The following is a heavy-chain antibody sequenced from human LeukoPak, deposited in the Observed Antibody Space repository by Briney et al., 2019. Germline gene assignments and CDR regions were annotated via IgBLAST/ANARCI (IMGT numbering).Heavy chain of an antibody. CDR2: IYYSGST. V-gene: IGHV4-30-4*01. CDR1: GGSISSGDYY. D-gene: IGHD3-3*01. J-gene: IGHJ4*02. CDR3: ARGVNPYDFWSGYYHAFHFDY. Sequence: ASRTLSLTCTVSGGSISSGDYYWSWIRQPPGKGLEWIGYIYYSGSTYYNPSLKSRVTISVDTSKNQFSLKLSSVTAADTAVYYCARGVNPYDFWSGYYHAFHFDYWGQGTLVTVSS.